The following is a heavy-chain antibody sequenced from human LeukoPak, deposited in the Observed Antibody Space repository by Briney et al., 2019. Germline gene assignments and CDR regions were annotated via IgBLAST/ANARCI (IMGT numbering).Heavy chain of an antibody. V-gene: IGHV4-39*07. Sequence: SETLSLTCTVSGGSISSSSYYRGWIRQPPGKGLEWIGSIYYSGSTYYNPSLKSRVTISADTSKNQFSLKLSSVTAADTAVYYCARARRDYYDSSGQGDFDYWGQGTLVTVSS. CDR1: GGSISSSSYY. CDR2: IYYSGST. CDR3: ARARRDYYDSSGQGDFDY. J-gene: IGHJ4*02. D-gene: IGHD3-22*01.